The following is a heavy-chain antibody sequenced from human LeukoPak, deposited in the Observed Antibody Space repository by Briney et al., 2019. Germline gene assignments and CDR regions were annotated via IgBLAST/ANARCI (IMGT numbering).Heavy chain of an antibody. V-gene: IGHV4-59*02. D-gene: IGHD5-18*01. Sequence: SETLSLTCTDSGGSVSSYYWSWIRQPPGKGLEWIGYIYYSGSTNYNPSLKSRVTISADTSENQFSLRLNFVTAADTAVYYCARGRGYSYAFDPWGQGTLVTVSS. CDR1: GGSVSSYY. J-gene: IGHJ5*02. CDR3: ARGRGYSYAFDP. CDR2: IYYSGST.